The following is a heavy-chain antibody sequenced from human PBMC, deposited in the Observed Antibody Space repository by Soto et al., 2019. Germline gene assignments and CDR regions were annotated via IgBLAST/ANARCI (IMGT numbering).Heavy chain of an antibody. V-gene: IGHV4-59*08. CDR3: ARRYGANFDY. CDR2: IYYSGST. CDR1: GGSISSYY. Sequence: SETLSLTCTVSGGSISSYYWSWIRQPPGKGLEWIGYIYYSGSTNYNPSLKSRVTISVDTSKNQFSLKLSSVTAADTAVYYCARRYGANFDYWGQGTPVTVSS. J-gene: IGHJ4*02. D-gene: IGHD4-17*01.